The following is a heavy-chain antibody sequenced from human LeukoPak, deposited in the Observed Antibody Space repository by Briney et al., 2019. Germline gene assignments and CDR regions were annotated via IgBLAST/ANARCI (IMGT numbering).Heavy chain of an antibody. CDR3: ARLKQWLVSIDY. CDR2: IYYSGST. J-gene: IGHJ4*02. D-gene: IGHD6-19*01. CDR1: GGSISSGDYH. Sequence: KSSETLSLTCTVSGGSISSGDYHWSWIRQPPGKGLEWIGYIYYSGSTYYNPSLKSRVTISVDTSKNQFSLKLSSVTAADTAVYYCARLKQWLVSIDYWGQGTLVTVSS. V-gene: IGHV4-30-4*08.